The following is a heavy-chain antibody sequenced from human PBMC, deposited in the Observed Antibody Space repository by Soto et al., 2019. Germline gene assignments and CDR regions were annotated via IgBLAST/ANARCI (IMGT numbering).Heavy chain of an antibody. J-gene: IGHJ4*02. CDR2: ISYDGSNK. D-gene: IGHD4-17*01. CDR3: AKVAHSTGTFDY. Sequence: VQLVESGGGVVQPGRSLRLSCAASGFIFSSYGMHWVRQAPGKGLEWVAVISYDGSNKYYADSVKGRFTISRDNSKNTLYLQMNSLGAEDTAVYYCAKVAHSTGTFDYWGQGTLVTVSS. CDR1: GFIFSSYG. V-gene: IGHV3-30*18.